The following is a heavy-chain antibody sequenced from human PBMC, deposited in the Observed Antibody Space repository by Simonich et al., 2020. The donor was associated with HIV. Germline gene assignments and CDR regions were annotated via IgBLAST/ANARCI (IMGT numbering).Heavy chain of an antibody. Sequence: QVHLMQSGAEVKKPGSSVKVSCKASGGTFSSYGINWVRQAPGQGLEWMGVIIPISDITNDAQKFQGRVTITADKSTSTAYMELSSLRSDDTAVYYCARGHQQLVGRVHFDYWGQGILVTVSS. CDR2: IIPISDIT. J-gene: IGHJ4*02. CDR3: ARGHQQLVGRVHFDY. D-gene: IGHD6-13*01. V-gene: IGHV1-69*10. CDR1: GGTFSSYG.